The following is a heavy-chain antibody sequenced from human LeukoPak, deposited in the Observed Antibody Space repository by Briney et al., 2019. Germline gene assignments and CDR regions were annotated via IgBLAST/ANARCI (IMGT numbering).Heavy chain of an antibody. CDR1: GGSISSSSHY. CDR3: ARQIKSEAILIPACEVDY. V-gene: IGHV4-39*01. J-gene: IGHJ4*02. D-gene: IGHD2-2*01. Sequence: PSETLSLTCTVSGGSISSSSHYWGWIRQPPGKGLEWIGSIYYSGTSYYNPSLKSRVTISVDTSDNQFSLKLSSVTAADTAVYYRARQIKSEAILIPACEVDYWGQGTLVTVSS. CDR2: IYYSGTS.